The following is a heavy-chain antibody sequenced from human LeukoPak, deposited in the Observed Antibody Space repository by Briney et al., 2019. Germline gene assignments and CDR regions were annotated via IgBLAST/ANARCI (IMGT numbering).Heavy chain of an antibody. CDR1: GFTFDDYA. Sequence: GGSLRLSCAASGFTFDDYAMHWVRQPPGKGLEWVSGISWDSGSMAYADSVKGRFTISRDNAKNSLFPQMNSLRAEDTALYYCAKDKLGGYSSSFFDYWGQGTLVTVSS. CDR3: AKDKLGGYSSSFFDY. V-gene: IGHV3-9*01. CDR2: ISWDSGSM. D-gene: IGHD6-13*01. J-gene: IGHJ4*02.